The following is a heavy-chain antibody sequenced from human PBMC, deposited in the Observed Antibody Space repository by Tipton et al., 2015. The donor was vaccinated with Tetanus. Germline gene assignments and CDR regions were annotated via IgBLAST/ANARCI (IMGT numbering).Heavy chain of an antibody. CDR1: GYTFIGYY. V-gene: IGHV1-2*02. J-gene: IGHJ6*02. CDR2: IDPNSGGT. D-gene: IGHD3-22*01. Sequence: QVQLVQSGAEVKKPGASVKVSCKASGYTFIGYYIYWVRQAPGQGLEWMGWIDPNSGGTVYAQKFQGRVTMTRDTSISTAYMELRSLRSDDTAVYYCARDRGDYIYYGMDVWGPGTTVTVS. CDR3: ARDRGDYIYYGMDV.